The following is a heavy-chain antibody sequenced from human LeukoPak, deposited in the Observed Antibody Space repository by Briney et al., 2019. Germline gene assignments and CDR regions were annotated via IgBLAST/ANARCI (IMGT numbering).Heavy chain of an antibody. V-gene: IGHV4-30-4*01. CDR1: GGSISSGDYY. CDR2: IHYSGST. CDR3: ARSGIAAADLDY. Sequence: SQTLSLTCTVSGGSISSGDYYWSWIRQPPGKGLEWIGYIHYSGSTYYNPSLKSRVTISVDTSKNQFSLKLSSVTAVDTAVYYCARSGIAAADLDYWGQGTLVTVSS. J-gene: IGHJ4*02. D-gene: IGHD6-13*01.